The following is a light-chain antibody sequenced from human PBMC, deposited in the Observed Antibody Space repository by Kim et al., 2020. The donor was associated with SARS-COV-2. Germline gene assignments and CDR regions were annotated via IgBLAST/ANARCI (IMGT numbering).Light chain of an antibody. CDR3: QVWDSSSVHVV. J-gene: IGLJ2*01. V-gene: IGLV3-21*04. CDR2: YDS. CDR1: SIGSKS. Sequence: SYEVTQLPSVSVAPGKTARITCGGNSIGSKSVHWYQQMPGQAPLLVISYDSDRLSGIPERFPGSNSGNTATLTISRVEAGDEADYYCQVWDSSSVHVVFGGGTQLTVL.